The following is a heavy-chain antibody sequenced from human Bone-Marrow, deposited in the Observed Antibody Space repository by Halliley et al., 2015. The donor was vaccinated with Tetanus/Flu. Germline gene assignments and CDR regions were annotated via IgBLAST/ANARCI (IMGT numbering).Heavy chain of an antibody. V-gene: IGHV3-23*01. CDR3: AKDIAVAGTFDS. D-gene: IGHD6-19*01. CDR2: IGGSGSRI. J-gene: IGHJ4*02. Sequence: WVSSIGGSGSRIYYADSVKGRFTISRDNSKTTLSLQMNSPRAEDTAIYYRAKDIAVAGTFDSWGQGAQVTVSS.